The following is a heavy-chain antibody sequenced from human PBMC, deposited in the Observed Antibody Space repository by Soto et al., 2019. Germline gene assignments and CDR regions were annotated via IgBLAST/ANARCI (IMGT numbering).Heavy chain of an antibody. CDR2: ISFDGNNK. CDR3: ASDHWVGGGYGPFDY. V-gene: IGHV3-30-3*01. CDR1: AFSFSTYN. D-gene: IGHD5-12*01. J-gene: IGHJ4*02. Sequence: QVQLVESGGGVVQPGRSVRLSCAASAFSFSTYNMHWVRQAPGKGLEWVAVISFDGNNKYYTDSVKGRFTISRDNSKNPLYLQVNSLRAEDTAVYYCASDHWVGGGYGPFDYWGQGTLVTGSS.